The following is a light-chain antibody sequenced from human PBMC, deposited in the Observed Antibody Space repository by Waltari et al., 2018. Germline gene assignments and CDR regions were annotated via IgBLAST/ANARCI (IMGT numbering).Light chain of an antibody. CDR3: SSYTSLTNLFVV. J-gene: IGLJ2*01. V-gene: IGLV2-14*03. Sequence: QSALTQPSSVSGSPGQAITIRCTGTTSDIGDYKYVPWYQQHPGKAPKLVIYDVNNRPAGISNRFSGSKAGNTASLAISGLQAEDEADYYCSSYTSLTNLFVVFGGGTKVTVL. CDR1: TSDIGDYKY. CDR2: DVN.